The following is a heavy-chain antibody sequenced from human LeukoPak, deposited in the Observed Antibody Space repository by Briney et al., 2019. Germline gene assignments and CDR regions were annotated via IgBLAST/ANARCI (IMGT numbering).Heavy chain of an antibody. V-gene: IGHV3-53*01. D-gene: IGHD3-9*01. Sequence: GGSLRLSCAASGFTVSSNYMSWVRQAPGKGLEWVSVIYSGGSTYYADSVKGRFTISRDNSKNTLYLQMNSLRAEDTAVYYCARVADILTGYALDYWGQGTLVTVSS. J-gene: IGHJ4*02. CDR2: IYSGGST. CDR1: GFTVSSNY. CDR3: ARVADILTGYALDY.